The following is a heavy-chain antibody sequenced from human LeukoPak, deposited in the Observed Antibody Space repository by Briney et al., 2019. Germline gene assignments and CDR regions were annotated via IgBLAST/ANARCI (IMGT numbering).Heavy chain of an antibody. J-gene: IGHJ4*02. CDR3: TRGASGYGNFDY. V-gene: IGHV3-74*01. D-gene: IGHD5-12*01. CDR2: INSDGSSI. CDR1: GFSVGGYW. Sequence: GGSLRLSCAASGFSVGGYWMHWVRQGPGMGLVWVSRINSDGSSISYADSVKGRFSISRDNAKNTLYLQMNSLRAEDTTVYYCTRGASGYGNFDYWGQGTLVTVSS.